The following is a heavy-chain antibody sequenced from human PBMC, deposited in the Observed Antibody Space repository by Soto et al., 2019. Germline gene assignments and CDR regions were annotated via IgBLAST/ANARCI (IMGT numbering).Heavy chain of an antibody. J-gene: IGHJ5*02. Sequence: QVQLVESGGGVVQPGRSLRLSCAASGFTFSSYGMRWVRQAPGKGLEWVALISYDGTNKYYADSVKGRFTISRDNSKNTLYLQMNSLRAEDTAVYYCAKDSGRGYNYGQHWFGPWGQGTLVTVSS. CDR3: AKDSGRGYNYGQHWFGP. V-gene: IGHV3-30*18. D-gene: IGHD5-18*01. CDR2: ISYDGTNK. CDR1: GFTFSSYG.